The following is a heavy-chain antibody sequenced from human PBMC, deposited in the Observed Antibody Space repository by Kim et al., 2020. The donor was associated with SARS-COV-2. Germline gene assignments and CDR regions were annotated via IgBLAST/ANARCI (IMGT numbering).Heavy chain of an antibody. CDR2: ISGSGGST. J-gene: IGHJ4*02. Sequence: GGSLRLSCAAFGFTFSSYAMSWVRQAPGKGLEWVSAISGSGGSTYYADSVKGRFTISRDNSKNTLYLQMNSLRAEDTAVYYCAKGIWDTYYDFWSGYYYFDYWGQGTLVTVSS. CDR3: AKGIWDTYYDFWSGYYYFDY. V-gene: IGHV3-23*01. CDR1: GFTFSSYA. D-gene: IGHD3-3*01.